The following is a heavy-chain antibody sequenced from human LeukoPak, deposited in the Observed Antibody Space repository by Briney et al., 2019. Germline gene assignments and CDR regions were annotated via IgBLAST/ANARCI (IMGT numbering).Heavy chain of an antibody. D-gene: IGHD2-8*01. J-gene: IGHJ4*02. CDR3: AKPRIVLMVYAIGDY. Sequence: GGSLRLSCAASGFTLSSYGMHWVRQAPGKGLEWVAFIRYDGSNKYYADSVKGRFTISRDNSKNTLYLQMNSLRAEDTAVYYCAKPRIVLMVYAIGDYWGQGTLVTVSS. CDR1: GFTLSSYG. V-gene: IGHV3-30*02. CDR2: IRYDGSNK.